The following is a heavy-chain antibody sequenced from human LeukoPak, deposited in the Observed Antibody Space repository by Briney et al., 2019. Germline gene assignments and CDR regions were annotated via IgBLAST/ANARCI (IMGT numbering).Heavy chain of an antibody. CDR3: AATMVRGVMLDY. J-gene: IGHJ4*02. CDR1: GYTFTSYG. CDR2: ISAYNGNT. D-gene: IGHD3-10*01. V-gene: IGHV1-18*01. Sequence: ASVKVSYKASGYTFTSYGISWVRQAPGQGLEWMGWISAYNGNTNYAQKLQGRVTMTTDTSTSTAYMELRSLRSDDTAVYYCAATMVRGVMLDYWGQGTLVTVSS.